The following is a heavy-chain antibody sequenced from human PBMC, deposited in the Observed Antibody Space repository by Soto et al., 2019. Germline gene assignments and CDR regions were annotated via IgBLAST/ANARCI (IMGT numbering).Heavy chain of an antibody. Sequence: SVKVSCKTSGYGFTSYGISCVLQAPGQGLEWMGWISAYNGNTNYAQKLQGRVTMTTDTSTSTAYMELRSLRSDDTAVYYCARDQYMITFGGVIAHYYYYGMDVWGQGTTVTVSS. CDR2: ISAYNGNT. J-gene: IGHJ6*02. CDR1: GYGFTSYG. V-gene: IGHV1-18*01. CDR3: ARDQYMITFGGVIAHYYYYGMDV. D-gene: IGHD3-16*02.